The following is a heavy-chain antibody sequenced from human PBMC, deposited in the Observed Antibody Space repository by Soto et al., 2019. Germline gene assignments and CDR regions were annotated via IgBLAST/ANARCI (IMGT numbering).Heavy chain of an antibody. D-gene: IGHD2-2*01. Sequence: QVQLQESGPGLVKPSETLSLTCTVSGGSISSYYWSWIRQPPGKGLEWIGYIYYSGSTNYNPSLKSRVTISVDTSKNQFSLQLSSVTAADTAVYYCARRTDYCSSTSCYPYWFDPWGQGTLVTVSS. CDR1: GGSISSYY. CDR3: ARRTDYCSSTSCYPYWFDP. V-gene: IGHV4-59*08. J-gene: IGHJ5*02. CDR2: IYYSGST.